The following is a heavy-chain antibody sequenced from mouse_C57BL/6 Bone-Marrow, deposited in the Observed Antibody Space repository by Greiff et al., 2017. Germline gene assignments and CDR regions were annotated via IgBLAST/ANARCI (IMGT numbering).Heavy chain of an antibody. D-gene: IGHD1-1*02. CDR2: ISSGSSTI. J-gene: IGHJ4*01. V-gene: IGHV5-17*01. CDR1: GFTFSDYG. Sequence: DVMLVESGGGLVKPGGSLKLSCAASGFTFSDYGMHWVRRAPEKGLEWVAYISSGSSTIYYADTVKGRFTISRDNAKNTLFLQMTSLRSEDTAMYYCARPGDYDYDAMDYWGQGTSVTVSS. CDR3: ARPGDYDYDAMDY.